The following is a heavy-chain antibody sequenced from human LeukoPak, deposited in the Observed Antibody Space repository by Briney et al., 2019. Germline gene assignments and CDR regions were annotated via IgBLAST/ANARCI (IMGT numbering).Heavy chain of an antibody. CDR2: ISGSGGST. CDR3: AKVRREYQLVGHDAINI. V-gene: IGHV3-23*01. Sequence: PGGSLRLSCAASGFNFSNYAMSWVRQAPGKGLEWVSAISGSGGSTYYADSVKGRFTISRDNSKKTLYLQMNSLRAEDTAVYYCAKVRREYQLVGHDAINIWGQGTMVTVSS. J-gene: IGHJ3*02. D-gene: IGHD2-2*01. CDR1: GFNFSNYA.